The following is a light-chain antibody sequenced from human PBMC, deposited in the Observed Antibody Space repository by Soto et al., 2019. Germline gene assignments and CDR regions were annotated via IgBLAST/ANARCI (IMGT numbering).Light chain of an antibody. CDR3: LQDHIYPWT. V-gene: IGKV1-6*01. CDR1: QDIRNG. Sequence: AVQMTQSPSSLSASVGDRVTITCRASQDIRNGLGWYQQKPGKAPELLIYAASSLQSGVPSRFSGIASGTDFTLTISSLQPEDFATYYCLQDHIYPWTFGQGTKVEI. CDR2: AAS. J-gene: IGKJ1*01.